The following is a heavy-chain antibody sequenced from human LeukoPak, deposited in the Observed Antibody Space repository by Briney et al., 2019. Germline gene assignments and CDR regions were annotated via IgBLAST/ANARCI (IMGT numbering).Heavy chain of an antibody. D-gene: IGHD5-18*01. CDR2: ISYDGSNK. Sequence: GGSLRLSCAASGFTFSSYGMHWVRQAPGKGLEWVAVISYDGSNKYYADSVKGRFTISRDNSKNTLYLQMNSLRAEDTAVYYCARERDTAMAPGHFDYWGQGTLVTVSS. CDR1: GFTFSSYG. CDR3: ARERDTAMAPGHFDY. V-gene: IGHV3-30*03. J-gene: IGHJ4*02.